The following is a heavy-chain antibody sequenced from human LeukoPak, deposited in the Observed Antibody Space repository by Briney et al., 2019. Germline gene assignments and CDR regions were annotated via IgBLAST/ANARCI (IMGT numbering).Heavy chain of an antibody. Sequence: QPGGSLRLSCAASGFTFSSYAMHWVRQAPGKGLEWVAVIWYDGSNKYYADSVKGRFTISRDNSKNTLYLQMNSLRAEDTAVYYCARDGNMYYYDSSGPFLVGWGQGTLVTVSS. V-gene: IGHV3-33*08. CDR3: ARDGNMYYYDSSGPFLVG. D-gene: IGHD3-22*01. CDR2: IWYDGSNK. CDR1: GFTFSSYA. J-gene: IGHJ4*02.